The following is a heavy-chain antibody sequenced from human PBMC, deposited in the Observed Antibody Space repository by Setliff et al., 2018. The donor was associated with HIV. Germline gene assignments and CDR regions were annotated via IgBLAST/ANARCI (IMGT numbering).Heavy chain of an antibody. D-gene: IGHD3-10*01. V-gene: IGHV1-2*02. Sequence: VASVKVSCKASGYLFTGYYMHWVRQAPGQGLEWMGWINVNSGGTKYAQKFQGRVTMTRDTSISAAYMEVSSLRSDDTAVYYCAREGSPIYYFDHWSQGTLVTVSS. CDR3: AREGSPIYYFDH. J-gene: IGHJ4*02. CDR1: GYLFTGYY. CDR2: INVNSGGT.